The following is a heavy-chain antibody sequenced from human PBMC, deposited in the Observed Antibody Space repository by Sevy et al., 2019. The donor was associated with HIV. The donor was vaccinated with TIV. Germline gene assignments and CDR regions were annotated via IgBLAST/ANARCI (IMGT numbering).Heavy chain of an antibody. J-gene: IGHJ5*02. D-gene: IGHD1-26*01. Sequence: GGSLRLSCTASGFTFSSYDMNWVRQAPGKGLEWVAKISSSGSSTYYADSVKGRFTISRDNAKNSLNLQMNSLRAEDTAVYYCTRNGWAIDNGFDPWGQGTLVTVSS. CDR1: GFTFSSYD. CDR3: TRNGWAIDNGFDP. CDR2: ISSSGSST. V-gene: IGHV3-48*03.